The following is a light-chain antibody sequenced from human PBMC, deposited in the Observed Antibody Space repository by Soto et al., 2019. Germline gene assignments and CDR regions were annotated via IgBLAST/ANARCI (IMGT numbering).Light chain of an antibody. CDR2: DNN. CDR3: GTWDSSLSAGVV. V-gene: IGLV1-51*01. J-gene: IGLJ2*01. CDR1: SSNIGNNY. Sequence: QSVLTQPPSVSAAPGQKVTISCSGSSSNIGNNYVSWYQQLPGTAPKLLIYDNNKRPSGIPDRFSGSKSGTSATLGITGLQTGDDADYYCGTWDSSLSAGVVFGGGTKLTVL.